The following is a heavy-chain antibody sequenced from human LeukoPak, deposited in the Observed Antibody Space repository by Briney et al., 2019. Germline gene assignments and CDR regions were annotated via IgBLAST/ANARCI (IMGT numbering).Heavy chain of an antibody. CDR2: VSGSGVTT. V-gene: IGHV3-23*01. Sequence: GGSLRLSCVASGFTFSSYAMGWVRQAPGKGLEWVSAVSGSGVTTHYAGSVKGRFSISRDNSKNTLYLQMDSLRAEDTALYYCAKRVVVGATSPYSDFQDWGQGTLVTVSS. CDR3: AKRVVVGATSPYSDFQD. CDR1: GFTFSSYA. D-gene: IGHD1-26*01. J-gene: IGHJ1*01.